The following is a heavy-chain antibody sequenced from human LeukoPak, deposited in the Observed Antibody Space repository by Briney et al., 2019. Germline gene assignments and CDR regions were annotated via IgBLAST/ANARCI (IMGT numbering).Heavy chain of an antibody. V-gene: IGHV1-69*06. CDR1: GGTFSSDL. J-gene: IGHJ6*03. Sequence: ASVKVSFKASGGTFSSDLINWVRQAPGQGLEWMGGIIPISGTTNYAQRFRGRVTITGDKSTSTAYLELSGLRSEDTAVYYCARVRGEGYKLYYYDYFMDVWGIGTPVTVSS. CDR2: IIPISGTT. D-gene: IGHD5-24*01. CDR3: ARVRGEGYKLYYYDYFMDV.